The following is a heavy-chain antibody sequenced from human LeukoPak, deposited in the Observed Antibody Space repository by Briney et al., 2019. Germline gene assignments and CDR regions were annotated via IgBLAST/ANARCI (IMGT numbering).Heavy chain of an antibody. V-gene: IGHV4-59*01. D-gene: IGHD7-27*01. Sequence: SETLSLTCTVSGCSINYYYWMWIRQPPGKGLEWIGHIYYSGGTHYNPSLKSRVTMLVDTSKNQFSLKLTAVTAADTAVYYCARETPGAGHFDYWGQGSLVTVSS. CDR2: IYYSGGT. CDR1: GCSINYYY. J-gene: IGHJ4*02. CDR3: ARETPGAGHFDY.